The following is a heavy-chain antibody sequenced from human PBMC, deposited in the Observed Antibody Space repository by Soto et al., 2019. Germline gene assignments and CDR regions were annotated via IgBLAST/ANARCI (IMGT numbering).Heavy chain of an antibody. J-gene: IGHJ4*02. D-gene: IGHD3-22*01. CDR2: IYYSGST. CDR1: GGSISSYY. Sequence: SETLSLTCTVSGGSISSYYWSWIRQPPGKGLEWIGYIYYSGSTNYNPSLKSRVTISVDTSKNQFPLKLSSVTAADTAVYYCARGDWGGTRYYYDSSGYPLYFDYWGQGTLVTVSS. CDR3: ARGDWGGTRYYYDSSGYPLYFDY. V-gene: IGHV4-59*01.